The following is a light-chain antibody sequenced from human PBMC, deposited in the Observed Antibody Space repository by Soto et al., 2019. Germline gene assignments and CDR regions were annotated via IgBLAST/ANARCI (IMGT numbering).Light chain of an antibody. CDR2: DAS. CDR3: QQRSNWPPWT. Sequence: TVLTQSPGTLSLSPGERAILSCRASQSVSSTYLAWYQQKPGQAPRLLIYDASNRATGIPARFSGSGSGTDFTLTISSLEPEDFAVYYCQQRSNWPPWTFGQGTKVDIK. J-gene: IGKJ1*01. V-gene: IGKV3-11*01. CDR1: QSVSSTY.